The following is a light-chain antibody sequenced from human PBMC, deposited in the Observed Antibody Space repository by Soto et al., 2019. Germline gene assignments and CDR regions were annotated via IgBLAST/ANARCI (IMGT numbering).Light chain of an antibody. CDR2: EGS. CDR3: CSYAGSSPV. J-gene: IGLJ2*01. V-gene: IGLV2-23*01. Sequence: QSVLTQPASVSGSPGQSITISCTATSSDVGSYNLVSWYQQHPGKAPKLMIYEGSKRPSGVSNRFSGSKSGNTASLTISGLQAEDEADYYCCSYAGSSPVFGGGTQLTVL. CDR1: SSDVGSYNL.